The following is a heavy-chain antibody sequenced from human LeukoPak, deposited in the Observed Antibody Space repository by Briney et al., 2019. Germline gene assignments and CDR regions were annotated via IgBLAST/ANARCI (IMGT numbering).Heavy chain of an antibody. Sequence: PSQTLSLTCTVSGGSISSGGYYWSWIRQHPGKGLEWIGYIYYSGSTYYNPSLKSRVTISVDTSKNQFSLKLSSVTAADTAVYYCARSHLRFLEWFLFDPWGQGTLVTASS. J-gene: IGHJ5*02. V-gene: IGHV4-31*03. D-gene: IGHD3-3*01. CDR3: ARSHLRFLEWFLFDP. CDR2: IYYSGST. CDR1: GGSISSGGYY.